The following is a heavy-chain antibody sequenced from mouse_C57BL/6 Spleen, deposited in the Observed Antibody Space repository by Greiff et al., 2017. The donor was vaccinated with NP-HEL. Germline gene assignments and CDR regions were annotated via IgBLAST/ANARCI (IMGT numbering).Heavy chain of an antibody. CDR1: GYTFTSYW. J-gene: IGHJ4*01. CDR3: ARRGIYDGYYCAMDY. V-gene: IGHV1-50*01. D-gene: IGHD2-3*01. Sequence: VQLQQPGAELVKPGASVKLSCKASGYTFTSYWMQWVKQRPGQGLEWIGEIDPSDSYTNYNQKFKGKATLTVDTSSSTAYMQLSSLTSEDSAVYYCARRGIYDGYYCAMDYWGQGTSVTVSS. CDR2: IDPSDSYT.